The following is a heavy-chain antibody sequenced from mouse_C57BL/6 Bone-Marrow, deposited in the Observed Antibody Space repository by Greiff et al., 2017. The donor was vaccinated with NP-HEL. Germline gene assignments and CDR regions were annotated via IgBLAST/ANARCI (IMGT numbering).Heavy chain of an antibody. J-gene: IGHJ2*01. Sequence: EVHLVESGGGLVKPGGSLKLSCAASGFTFSSYTMSWVRQTPEKRLEWFATISGGGGNTYYPDSVKGRFTISRDNAKNTLYLQMSSLRSEDTALYYCARKGETPFDYWGQGTTLTVSS. V-gene: IGHV5-9*01. CDR2: ISGGGGNT. CDR3: ARKGETPFDY. CDR1: GFTFSSYT.